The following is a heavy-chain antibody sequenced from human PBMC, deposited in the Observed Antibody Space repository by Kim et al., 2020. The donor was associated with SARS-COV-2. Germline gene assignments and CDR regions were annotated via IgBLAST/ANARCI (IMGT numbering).Heavy chain of an antibody. CDR2: IIPIFGTA. J-gene: IGHJ5*02. CDR3: AATYFNVDTAMVIDAQYWFDP. D-gene: IGHD5-18*01. V-gene: IGHV1-69*13. Sequence: SVKVSCKASGGTFSSYAISWVRQAPGQGLEWMGGIIPIFGTANYAQKFQGRVTITADESTSTAYMELSSLRSEDTAVYYCAATYFNVDTAMVIDAQYWFDPWGQGTLVTVSS. CDR1: GGTFSSYA.